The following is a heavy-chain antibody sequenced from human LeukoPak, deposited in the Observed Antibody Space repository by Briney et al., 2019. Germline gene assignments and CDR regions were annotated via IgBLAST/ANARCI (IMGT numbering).Heavy chain of an antibody. J-gene: IGHJ4*02. V-gene: IGHV3-48*03. CDR2: ISSSGSTI. CDR1: GFTFTSYE. Sequence: GGSLRLSCAASGFTFTSYEMNWVRQAPGKGLEWVSYISSSGSTIYYADSVGGRFTISRDNSKNTLYLQMNSLRAEDTAVYYCATVVPAVDYYFDYWGQGTLVTVSS. D-gene: IGHD2-2*01. CDR3: ATVVPAVDYYFDY.